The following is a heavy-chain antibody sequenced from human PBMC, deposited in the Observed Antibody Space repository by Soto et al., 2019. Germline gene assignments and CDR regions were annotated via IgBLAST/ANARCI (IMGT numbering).Heavy chain of an antibody. Sequence: QVQLVQSGAEVKKPGSSVKVSCKASGGTFSSYAISWVRQAPGQGLEWMGGIIPIFGTANYAQKCQGRVTITADESTSTAYMELSSLRSEDTAVYYCASGAERYCICTSCYRWFDPWGQGTLVTVSS. CDR3: ASGAERYCICTSCYRWFDP. V-gene: IGHV1-69*12. CDR2: IIPIFGTA. CDR1: GGTFSSYA. D-gene: IGHD2-2*01. J-gene: IGHJ5*02.